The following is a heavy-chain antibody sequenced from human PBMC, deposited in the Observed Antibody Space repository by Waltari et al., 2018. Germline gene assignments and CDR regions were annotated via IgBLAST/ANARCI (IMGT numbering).Heavy chain of an antibody. Sequence: EVQLVESGGGLAQPGGSLRLSCSACGLRCSHYWMTWGRQASGKGPEWVANIKQDGSEKYYMDSVKGRFTISRDNAKNSLYLQMNNLRVEDTAVYYCTRGGRDSSWYWRDWGQGTLVTVSS. CDR2: IKQDGSEK. CDR3: TRGGRDSSWYWRD. J-gene: IGHJ4*02. CDR1: GLRCSHYW. D-gene: IGHD6-13*01. V-gene: IGHV3-7*01.